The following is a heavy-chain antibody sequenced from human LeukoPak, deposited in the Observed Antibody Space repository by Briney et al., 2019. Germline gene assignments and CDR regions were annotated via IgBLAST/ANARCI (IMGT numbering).Heavy chain of an antibody. D-gene: IGHD6-13*01. J-gene: IGHJ3*01. CDR2: FSATDGSA. Sequence: TGGSLRLSRAASGFTVSSYGMTWVRQAPGKGLEWVSAFSATDGSAQYAESVKGRFTISRDNSKNSLYLQMNSLRDEDTAVYYCAKARIASAGTGAFDVWGQGTMVTVSS. CDR3: AKARIASAGTGAFDV. V-gene: IGHV3-23*01. CDR1: GFTVSSYG.